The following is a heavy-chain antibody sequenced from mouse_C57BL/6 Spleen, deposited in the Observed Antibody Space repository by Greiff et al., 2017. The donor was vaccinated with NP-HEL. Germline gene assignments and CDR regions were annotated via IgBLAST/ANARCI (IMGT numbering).Heavy chain of an antibody. J-gene: IGHJ2*01. CDR3: ARDWDEGYYVDY. D-gene: IGHD4-1*01. CDR1: GYAFSSYW. V-gene: IGHV1-80*01. CDR2: IYPGDGDT. Sequence: VQLQQSGAELVKPGASVKISCKASGYAFSSYWMNWVKQRPGKGLEWIGQIYPGDGDTNYNGKFKGKATLTADKSSSTAYMQLISLTSEDSAVYFCARDWDEGYYVDYWGQGTTLTVSS.